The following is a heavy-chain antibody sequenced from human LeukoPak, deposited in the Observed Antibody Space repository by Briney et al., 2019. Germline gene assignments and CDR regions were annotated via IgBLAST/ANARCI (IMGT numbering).Heavy chain of an antibody. Sequence: AASVKVSCKASGYTFTGYYMHWVRQAPGQGLEWMGWINPNSGGTNYAQKFQGRVTVTRDTSISTAYMELSRLRSDDTAVYYCARDDHHRVVASDYWGQGTLVTVSS. CDR2: INPNSGGT. CDR3: ARDDHHRVVASDY. D-gene: IGHD3-22*01. J-gene: IGHJ4*02. CDR1: GYTFTGYY. V-gene: IGHV1-2*02.